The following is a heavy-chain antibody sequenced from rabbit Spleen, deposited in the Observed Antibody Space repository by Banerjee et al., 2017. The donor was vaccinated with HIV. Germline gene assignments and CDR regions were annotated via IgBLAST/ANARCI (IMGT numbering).Heavy chain of an antibody. CDR3: ARNYVNAFDP. CDR1: GFSFSNGYR. V-gene: IGHV1S45*01. D-gene: IGHD1-1*01. CDR2: IGVGGGTT. Sequence: QEQLEESGGDLVKPEGSLTLTCTASGFSFSNGYRICWVRQAPGKGLEWIACIGVGGGTTWYASWAKGRFTISKTSSTTVTLQMTSLTAADTATYFCARNYVNAFDPWGQGTLVTVS. J-gene: IGHJ2*01.